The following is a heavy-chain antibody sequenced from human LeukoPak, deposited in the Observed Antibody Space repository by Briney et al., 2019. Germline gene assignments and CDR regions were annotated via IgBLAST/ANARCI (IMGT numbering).Heavy chain of an antibody. D-gene: IGHD6-13*01. J-gene: IGHJ6*03. V-gene: IGHV4-34*03. CDR1: GGSFSGYY. CDR2: INHSGRT. Sequence: SETLSLTCAVYGGSFSGYYWSWIRQPPGKGLEWIGEINHSGRTNYNPSLKSRVSISVDTSKNQFSLKLSSVTAADTAVYYCCQGANHYSSSWYTLPADYYYYYMDVWGKGTTVTVSS. CDR3: CQGANHYSSSWYTLPADYYYYYMDV.